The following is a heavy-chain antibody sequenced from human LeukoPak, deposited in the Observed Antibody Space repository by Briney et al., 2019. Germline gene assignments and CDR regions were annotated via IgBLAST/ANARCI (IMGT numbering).Heavy chain of an antibody. J-gene: IGHJ4*02. CDR1: GFTFSSYG. CDR2: ISYDGSNK. V-gene: IGHV3-30*03. CDR3: ASQGAYDSSGYSPDY. Sequence: PGRSLRRSCAASGFTFSSYGMHWVRQAPGKGLEWVAVISYDGSNKYYADSVKGRFTISRDNSKNTLYLQMNSLRAEDTAVYYCASQGAYDSSGYSPDYWGQGTLVTVSS. D-gene: IGHD3-22*01.